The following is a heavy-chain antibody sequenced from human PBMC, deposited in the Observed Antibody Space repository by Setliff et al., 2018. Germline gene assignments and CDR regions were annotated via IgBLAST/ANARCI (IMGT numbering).Heavy chain of an antibody. CDR3: ARDRIAIFGVVIPFDY. CDR1: GGSISSSSYY. CDR2: IYYSGST. J-gene: IGHJ4*02. V-gene: IGHV4-39*07. D-gene: IGHD3-3*01. Sequence: SETLSLTCSVSGGSISSSSYYWGWIRQPPGKGLEWIGSIYYSGSTYYNPSLKSRVTISVDTSKNQFSLKLSSVTAADTAVYYCARDRIAIFGVVIPFDYWGQGTLVTVSS.